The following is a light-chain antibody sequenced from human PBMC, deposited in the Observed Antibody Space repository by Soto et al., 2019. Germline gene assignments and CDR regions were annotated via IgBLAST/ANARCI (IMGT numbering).Light chain of an antibody. CDR1: QTVSDNY. J-gene: IGKJ4*01. CDR3: QQYGSSVLT. CDR2: GAS. Sequence: EIVLTQSPGTLSLSPGERATLSCRASQTVSDNYLAWYQQRPGQTPRLLIYGASNRATGIPDRFSGSGSGTDFTLSISRLEPEDFAVYYCQQYGSSVLTFGGGTEVEI. V-gene: IGKV3-20*01.